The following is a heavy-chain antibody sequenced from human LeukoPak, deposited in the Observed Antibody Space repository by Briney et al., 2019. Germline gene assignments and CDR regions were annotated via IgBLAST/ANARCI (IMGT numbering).Heavy chain of an antibody. Sequence: PGGSLRLSCAASGFTFSNYAMSWVRQAPGKGLEWVSTVSESAGSTCYADSVKGRFTISRDNSKNTLYLQMNSLRAEDTAVYYCAKDSPYGSGSYYNVHYFDYWGQGTLVAVSS. J-gene: IGHJ4*02. D-gene: IGHD3-10*01. CDR3: AKDSPYGSGSYYNVHYFDY. CDR1: GFTFSNYA. V-gene: IGHV3-23*01. CDR2: VSESAGST.